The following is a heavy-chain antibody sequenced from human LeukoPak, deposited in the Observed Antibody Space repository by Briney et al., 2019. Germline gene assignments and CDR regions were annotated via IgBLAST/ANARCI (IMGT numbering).Heavy chain of an antibody. CDR2: IYTSGST. V-gene: IGHV4-4*07. J-gene: IGHJ6*02. Sequence: PSETLSLTCTVSGGSISSYYWSWIRQPAGKGLEWIGRIYTSGSTNYNPSLKSRVTMSVDTSKNQFSLKLSSVTAADTAVYYCARELDYYYDSSGYRGYGMDVWGQGTTVTVSS. CDR3: ARELDYYYDSSGYRGYGMDV. D-gene: IGHD3-22*01. CDR1: GGSISSYY.